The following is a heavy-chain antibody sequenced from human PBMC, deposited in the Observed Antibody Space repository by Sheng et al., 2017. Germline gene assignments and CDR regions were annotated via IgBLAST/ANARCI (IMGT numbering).Heavy chain of an antibody. CDR1: GGTFSSYA. CDR3: AMGAADSYGDYYYYGMDV. V-gene: IGHV1-69*01. CDR2: IIPIFGTA. J-gene: IGHJ6*02. D-gene: IGHD5-18*01. Sequence: QVQLVQSGAEVKKPGSSVKVSCKASGGTFSSYAISWVRQAPGQGLEWMGGIIPIFGTANYAQKFQGRVTITADESTSTAYMELSSLRSEDTAVYYCAMGAADSYGDYYYYGMDVWGQGTTVTVSS.